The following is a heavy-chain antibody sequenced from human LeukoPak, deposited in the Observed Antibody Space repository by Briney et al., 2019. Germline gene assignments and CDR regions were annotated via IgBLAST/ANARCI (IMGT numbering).Heavy chain of an antibody. J-gene: IGHJ6*03. CDR3: ARRGVWSGYYSAYYYYYYMDV. CDR1: GGSFSSYY. Sequence: SETLSLTCAVYGGSFSSYYWSWIRQPPGKGLEWIGEINHSGSTNYNPSLKSRVTISVDTSKNQFSLKLSSVTAADTAVYYCARRGVWSGYYSAYYYYYYMDVWGKGTTVTVSS. CDR2: INHSGST. D-gene: IGHD3-3*01. V-gene: IGHV4-34*01.